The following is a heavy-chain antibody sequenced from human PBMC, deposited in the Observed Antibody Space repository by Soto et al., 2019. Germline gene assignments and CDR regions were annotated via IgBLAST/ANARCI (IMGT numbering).Heavy chain of an antibody. V-gene: IGHV1-69*13. CDR3: AIGYCSSTSCHAIDY. Sequence: GASVQVSCKASGGTFSSYAISWVRQAPGQGLEWMGGIIPIFGTANYAQKFQGRVTITADESTSTAYMELSSLRSEDTAVYYCAIGYCSSTSCHAIDYWGQGTLVTVSS. CDR2: IIPIFGTA. J-gene: IGHJ4*02. D-gene: IGHD2-2*01. CDR1: GGTFSSYA.